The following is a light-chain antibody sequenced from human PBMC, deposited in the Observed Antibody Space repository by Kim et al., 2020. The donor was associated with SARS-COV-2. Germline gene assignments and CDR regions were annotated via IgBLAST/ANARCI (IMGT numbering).Light chain of an antibody. CDR2: AKT. V-gene: IGLV3-19*01. J-gene: IGLJ3*02. CDR3: KSRDISGNQLV. CDR1: SLRTYS. Sequence: ALGQTVSSTCQGDSLRTYSASWYQQKPGQAPVLVINAKTNRPSGIPDRFSGSTSGNTVSLTITGAQAEDEADYYCKSRDISGNQLVFGGGTQLTVL.